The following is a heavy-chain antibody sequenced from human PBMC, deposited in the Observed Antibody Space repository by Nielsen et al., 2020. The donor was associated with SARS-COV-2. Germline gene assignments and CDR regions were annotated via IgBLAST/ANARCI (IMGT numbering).Heavy chain of an antibody. CDR2: INPNTGGT. Sequence: ASVKVSCKASGYTFTGCYIHWVRQAPGQGLEWMGRINPNTGGTDYAQNFQGRVTMTRDTSISTAYMELSGLMSDDTVVFYCAREAAVPGVDAFDIWGQGTMVTVSS. V-gene: IGHV1-2*05. CDR3: AREAAVPGVDAFDI. CDR1: GYTFTGCY. J-gene: IGHJ3*02. D-gene: IGHD6-19*01.